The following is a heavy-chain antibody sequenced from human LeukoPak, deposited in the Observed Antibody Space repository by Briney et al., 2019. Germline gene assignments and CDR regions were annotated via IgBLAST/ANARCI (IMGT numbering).Heavy chain of an antibody. D-gene: IGHD6-19*01. J-gene: IGHJ5*02. CDR1: GASISSDTYF. CDR3: AKGAGPPWFDP. CDR2: ISSTGRT. V-gene: IGHV4-61*02. Sequence: SETLSLTCTVSGASISSDTYFWSWIRQPAGKGLEWIGRISSTGRTDYNPSLTSRVTISVDTSKNQLSMKLSSVTAADTAVYYCAKGAGPPWFDPWGQGTLVTVSS.